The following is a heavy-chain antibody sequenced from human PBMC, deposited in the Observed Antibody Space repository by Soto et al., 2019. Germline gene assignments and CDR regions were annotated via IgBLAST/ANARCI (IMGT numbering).Heavy chain of an antibody. V-gene: IGHV3-30*03. CDR2: ISFDGSNE. J-gene: IGHJ4*02. D-gene: IGHD1-26*01. CDR3: TTEYIVGTTWGYFES. CDR1: GFIFSTYG. Sequence: VQLVESGGGVVQPGGSLRLSCAASGFIFSTYGMHWVRQVPGKGLEWVAHISFDGSNEHYADSVKGRFTVSRDNAKNTLSLQMNRLRAEDTAVYYCTTEYIVGTTWGYFESWGQGTLVTVSS.